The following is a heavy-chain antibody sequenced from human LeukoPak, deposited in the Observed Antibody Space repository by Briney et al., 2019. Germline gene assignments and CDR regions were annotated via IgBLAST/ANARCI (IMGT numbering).Heavy chain of an antibody. CDR3: ARDISSGDVDIVAIDAFDI. Sequence: GGSLRLSGAASGFTFSSYSMNWVRQAPGKGLEWVSSISSSSSYIYYADSVKGRFTISRDNAKNSLYLQMNSLRAEDTAVYYCARDISSGDVDIVAIDAFDIWGQGTMVTVSS. D-gene: IGHD5-12*01. V-gene: IGHV3-21*01. J-gene: IGHJ3*02. CDR1: GFTFSSYS. CDR2: ISSSSSYI.